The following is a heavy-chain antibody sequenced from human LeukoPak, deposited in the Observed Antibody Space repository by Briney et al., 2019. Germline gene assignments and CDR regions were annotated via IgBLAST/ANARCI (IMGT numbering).Heavy chain of an antibody. J-gene: IGHJ4*02. CDR1: GGTFSSYA. V-gene: IGHV1-69*13. Sequence: SVKVSCKASGGTFSSYAISWVRQAPGQGLEWMGGIIPIFGTANYAQKFQGRVTITADESTSTAYMELSSLRSEDTAVYYCARDGDSSGWPNDYWGQGTLVTVSS. CDR2: IIPIFGTA. CDR3: ARDGDSSGWPNDY. D-gene: IGHD6-19*01.